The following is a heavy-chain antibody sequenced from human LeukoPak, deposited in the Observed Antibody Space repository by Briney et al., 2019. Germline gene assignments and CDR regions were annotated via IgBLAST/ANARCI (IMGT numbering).Heavy chain of an antibody. CDR1: GYTFTSYY. J-gene: IGHJ4*02. CDR2: INPSGGST. Sequence: ASVKVSCKASGYTFTSYYMHWVRQAPGQGLEWMGIINPSGGSTSYAQKFQGRVTMTRDTSTSTVYMELSSLRSEDTAVYYCARDQGYCSGGSCPYYFDYWGQGTLVTVSS. V-gene: IGHV1-46*01. CDR3: ARDQGYCSGGSCPYYFDY. D-gene: IGHD2-15*01.